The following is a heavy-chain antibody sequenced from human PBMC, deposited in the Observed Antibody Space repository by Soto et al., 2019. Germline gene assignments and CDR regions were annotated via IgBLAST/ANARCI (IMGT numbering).Heavy chain of an antibody. CDR1: GFNVSSNW. CDR3: ARGYNNYGAVLLF. J-gene: IGHJ4*02. CDR2: ISSDGSTT. D-gene: IGHD4-4*01. V-gene: IGHV3-74*01. Sequence: PGRSQRLPCAASGFNVSSNWIHWVRQAPGKGLVWVSRISSDGSTTNYADSVKGRFTISRDNAKSTLYLQMNSLRAEDTAVYYCARGYNNYGAVLLFWGQGALVTVSS.